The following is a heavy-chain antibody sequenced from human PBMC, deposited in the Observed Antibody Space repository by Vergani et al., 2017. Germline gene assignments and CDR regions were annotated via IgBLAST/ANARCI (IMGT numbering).Heavy chain of an antibody. CDR2: IDRNYGVK. Sequence: VQLVESGGGLVKPGGSLRLSCAASGFTFQAFAFHWVRQVSGRGLEWVSGIDRNYGVKNGNSFEGRFSISRDNAKKAVFLQMNSLRAEDTAVYYCARDRSGWELSGDWGQGTLVTVSS. CDR3: ARDRSGWELSGD. CDR1: GFTFQAFA. V-gene: IGHV3-20*04. J-gene: IGHJ4*02. D-gene: IGHD1-26*01.